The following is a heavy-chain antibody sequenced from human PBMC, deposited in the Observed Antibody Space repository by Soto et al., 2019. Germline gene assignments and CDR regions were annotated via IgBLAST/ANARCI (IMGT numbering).Heavy chain of an antibody. CDR3: ARDLDGSGSYYTDY. V-gene: IGHV1-18*01. CDR2: IGAYNGNT. J-gene: IGHJ4*02. Sequence: ASVKVSCKASGYAFSHFGFSWVRQAPGQGLELMGRIGAYNGNTNYAQQLQGRVTMTTDTSTSTAYMELRSLRSDDTAVYFCARDLDGSGSYYTDYWGQGTLVTVSS. CDR1: GYAFSHFG. D-gene: IGHD3-10*01.